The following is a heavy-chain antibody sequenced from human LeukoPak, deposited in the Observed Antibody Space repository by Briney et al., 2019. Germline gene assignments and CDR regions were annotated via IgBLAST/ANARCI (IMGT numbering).Heavy chain of an antibody. J-gene: IGHJ5*02. D-gene: IGHD2-2*01. CDR2: IIPIVNVA. Sequence: ASVKVSCKASGGALSSYAINWVRQAPGQGLEWMGRIIPIVNVANFEQKFQDRVTMTADTSTDTAYTELSSLRSEDTAVYYCAREDCSSNTCYARAMVSWFDPWGQGTLVTVSS. CDR3: AREDCSSNTCYARAMVSWFDP. CDR1: GGALSSYA. V-gene: IGHV1-69*04.